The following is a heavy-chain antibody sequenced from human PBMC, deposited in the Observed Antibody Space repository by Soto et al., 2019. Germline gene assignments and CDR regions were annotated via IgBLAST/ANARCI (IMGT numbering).Heavy chain of an antibody. V-gene: IGHV3-53*02. CDR2: IYSDNNT. CDR1: GFTVSSDS. Sequence: EVQLVETGGDLIQPGGSLRLSCAASGFTVSSDSMTWVRQAPGKGLEWISIIYSDNNTDYADSVKGRFSISRDTSKNILSLQMNSLRAEDTAEYYCARHYSAMGVWGQGNTVTVSS. J-gene: IGHJ6*02. CDR3: ARHYSAMGV.